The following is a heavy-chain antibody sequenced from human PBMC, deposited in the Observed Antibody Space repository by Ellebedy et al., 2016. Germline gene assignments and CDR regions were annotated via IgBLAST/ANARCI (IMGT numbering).Heavy chain of an antibody. CDR3: VKDGKRTKDDY. V-gene: IGHV3-64D*06. Sequence: GESLKISXSASGFIFSSHAMHWVRQAPGKGLEYVSAISRNGSLVYYVDSVRGRFTISRDNAKNTLYLQMNSLRVEDTGMYFCVKDGKRTKDDYWGQGTLVTVSS. CDR2: ISRNGSLV. CDR1: GFIFSSHA. D-gene: IGHD1-1*01. J-gene: IGHJ4*02.